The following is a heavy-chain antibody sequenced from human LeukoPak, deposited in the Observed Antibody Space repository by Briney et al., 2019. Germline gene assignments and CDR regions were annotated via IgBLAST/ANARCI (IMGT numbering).Heavy chain of an antibody. V-gene: IGHV4-34*01. J-gene: IGHJ4*02. D-gene: IGHD1-1*01. Sequence: NPSQTLSLTCAVYGGSFSGYYWRWIRQPPGKGLEWIGEINHSGCTNYNPSLKSRVTISVDTSKNQLSLKMSSVTAADTAVYYCTITTGATLGLMDYWGQGTLVTVSS. CDR1: GGSFSGYY. CDR2: INHSGCT. CDR3: TITTGATLGLMDY.